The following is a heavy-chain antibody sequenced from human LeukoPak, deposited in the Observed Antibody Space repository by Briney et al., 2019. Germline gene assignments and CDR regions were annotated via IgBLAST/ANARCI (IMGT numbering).Heavy chain of an antibody. CDR3: ARSIMTTVTTFGY. J-gene: IGHJ4*02. V-gene: IGHV4-39*07. D-gene: IGHD4-17*01. CDR1: GGSISSRPYY. CDR2: INHTGST. Sequence: SETLSLTCTVSGGSISSRPYYWSWIRQPPGKGLEWIGEINHTGSTNYNPSLKSRVTISLDTSKTQFSLTLSSVTAADTAVYYCARSIMTTVTTFGYWGQGTLVTVSS.